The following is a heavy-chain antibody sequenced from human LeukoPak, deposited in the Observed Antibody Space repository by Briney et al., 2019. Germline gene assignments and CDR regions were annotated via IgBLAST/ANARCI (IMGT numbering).Heavy chain of an antibody. CDR1: GGSISSTTYY. V-gene: IGHV4-39*01. D-gene: IGHD6-19*01. Sequence: PSETLSLTRTVSGGSISSTTYYWGWIRQPPRKGLEWIASIYYSGSAYYNPSLKSRVTISVDTSKNQFSLKLSSVTAADTAVYYCARHKYSSGWPPEGAFDIWGQGTMVTVSS. CDR3: ARHKYSSGWPPEGAFDI. J-gene: IGHJ3*02. CDR2: IYYSGSA.